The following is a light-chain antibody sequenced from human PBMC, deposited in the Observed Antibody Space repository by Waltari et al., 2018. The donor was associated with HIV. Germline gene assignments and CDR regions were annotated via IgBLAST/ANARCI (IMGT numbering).Light chain of an antibody. J-gene: IGLJ3*02. CDR3: ATWDDSLNAWV. CDR1: SSNIGSNP. CDR2: SYG. Sequence: QSVLNQSPSASGTPGQRVIISCSGSSSNIGSNPVTWYQQFPGTAPKLLIYSYGKRPSGVPDRFSGSKSATSASLASSGLRSEDEADYYCATWDDSLNAWVFGGGTKLTVL. V-gene: IGLV1-44*01.